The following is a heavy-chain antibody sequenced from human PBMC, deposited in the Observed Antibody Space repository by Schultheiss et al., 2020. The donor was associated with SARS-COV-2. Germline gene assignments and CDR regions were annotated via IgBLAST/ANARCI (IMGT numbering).Heavy chain of an antibody. Sequence: GGSLRLSCAASGFTFSDYYMSWIRQAPGKGLEWVSYISSSSSYTNYADSVKGRFTISRDNAKNSLYLQMNSLRAEDTAVYYCARFTTSCYTFCSYSIRPRGAFDIWGQGTMVTVSS. J-gene: IGHJ3*02. CDR2: ISSSSSYT. CDR1: GFTFSDYY. D-gene: IGHD2-2*02. CDR3: ARFTTSCYTFCSYSIRPRGAFDI. V-gene: IGHV3-11*03.